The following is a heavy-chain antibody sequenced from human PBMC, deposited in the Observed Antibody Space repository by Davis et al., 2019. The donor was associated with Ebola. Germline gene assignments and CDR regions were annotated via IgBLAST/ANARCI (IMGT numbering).Heavy chain of an antibody. Sequence: GESLKISCAASGFTFSSYWMHWVRQAPGKGLVWVSRINSDGSSTSYADSVKGRFTISRDNAKNTLYLQMNSLRAEDTAVYYCARPLIVGATTPDYWGQGTLVTVSS. CDR3: ARPLIVGATTPDY. D-gene: IGHD1-26*01. V-gene: IGHV3-74*01. J-gene: IGHJ4*02. CDR1: GFTFSSYW. CDR2: INSDGSST.